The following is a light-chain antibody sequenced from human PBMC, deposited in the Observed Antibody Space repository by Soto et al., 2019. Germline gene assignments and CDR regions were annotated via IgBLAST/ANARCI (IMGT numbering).Light chain of an antibody. J-gene: IGKJ1*01. CDR1: QSLSSSSS. CDR2: GAS. CDR3: QQYGTSPT. V-gene: IGKV3-20*01. Sequence: EVVMTQSPATLSVSPGERATLSCRASQSLSSSSSLAWFRQKPGQAPRLLIYGASSRATGIPDRFSGSGSGTDFTLTISRLEPEDFAVYYCQQYGTSPTFGQGTKVDIK.